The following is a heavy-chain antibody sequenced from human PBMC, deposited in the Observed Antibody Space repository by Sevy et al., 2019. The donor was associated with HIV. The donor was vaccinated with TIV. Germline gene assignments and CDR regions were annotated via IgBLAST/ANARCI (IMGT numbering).Heavy chain of an antibody. J-gene: IGHJ6*03. D-gene: IGHD2-2*01. CDR3: ARVSSTSRYQKWSYYYYYMDV. V-gene: IGHV3-21*01. CDR2: ISSSSSYI. CDR1: GFTFSSYS. Sequence: GGSLRLSCAASGFTFSSYSMNWVRQAPGKGLEWVSSISSSSSYIYYADSVKGRLTISRDNAKNSLYLQMNSLRAEDTAVYYCARVSSTSRYQKWSYYYYYMDVWGKGTTVTVSS.